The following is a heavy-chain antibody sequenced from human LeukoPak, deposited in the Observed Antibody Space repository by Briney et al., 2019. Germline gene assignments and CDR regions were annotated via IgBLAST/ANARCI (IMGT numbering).Heavy chain of an antibody. CDR3: ARPRGSGGNMGY. CDR1: GGSFSGYY. CDR2: INHSGST. V-gene: IGHV4-34*01. Sequence: SETLSLTCAVYGGSFSGYYWSWIRQPPGKGLEWIGEINHSGSTNYNPSLKSRVTISVDTSKNQFSLKLRSLTAADTAMYFCARPRGSGGNMGYWGRGTLVTVSS. D-gene: IGHD4-23*01. J-gene: IGHJ4*02.